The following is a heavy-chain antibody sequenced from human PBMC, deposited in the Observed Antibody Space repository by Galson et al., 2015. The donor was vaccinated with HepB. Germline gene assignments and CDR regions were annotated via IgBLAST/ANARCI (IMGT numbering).Heavy chain of an antibody. Sequence: SLRLSCAASGFTFSSYGMHWVRQAPGKGLEWVAVIWYDGSNRYYADSVKGRFTISRDNSKNTLYLQMNSLRAEDTAVYYCARDRGGGYDKRGWFDPWGQGTLVTVSS. CDR1: GFTFSSYG. CDR3: ARDRGGGYDKRGWFDP. CDR2: IWYDGSNR. J-gene: IGHJ5*02. V-gene: IGHV3-33*08. D-gene: IGHD5-12*01.